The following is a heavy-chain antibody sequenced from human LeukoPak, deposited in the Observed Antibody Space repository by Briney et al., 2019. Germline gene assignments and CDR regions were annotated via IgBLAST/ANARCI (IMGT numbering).Heavy chain of an antibody. V-gene: IGHV3-33*01. CDR1: GFTFSSYG. Sequence: GRSLRLSCAASGFTFSSYGMHCGRQAPGKGLEWVAVIWYDGSNKYCAESVKGRFTISRDNYKNTLYLQMNSLRAEATAVYYCAGSLYSSNWYVDYWGQGTLVTVAS. D-gene: IGHD6-13*01. CDR2: IWYDGSNK. CDR3: AGSLYSSNWYVDY. J-gene: IGHJ4*02.